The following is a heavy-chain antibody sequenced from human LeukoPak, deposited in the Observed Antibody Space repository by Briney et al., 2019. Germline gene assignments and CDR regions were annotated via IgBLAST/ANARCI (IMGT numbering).Heavy chain of an antibody. J-gene: IGHJ4*02. CDR3: AKTATIFGVVRFDYFDY. CDR2: ISGSGGST. D-gene: IGHD3-3*01. CDR1: GFTFSSYA. V-gene: IGHV3-23*01. Sequence: GGSLRLSCAASGFTFSSYAMSWVRQAPGKGLEWVSAISGSGGSTYYAGSVKGRFTISRDNSKNTLYLQMNSLRAEDTAVYYCAKTATIFGVVRFDYFDYWGQGTLVTVSS.